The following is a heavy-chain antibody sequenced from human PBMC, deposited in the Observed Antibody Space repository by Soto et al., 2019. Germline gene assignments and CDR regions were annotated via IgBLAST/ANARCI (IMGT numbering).Heavy chain of an antibody. D-gene: IGHD3-10*01. V-gene: IGHV3-15*01. CDR3: TTAPFSFITLPGTSFLIGMDV. CDR1: GFTLTKAS. J-gene: IGHJ6*02. CDR2: IKSNADGGAT. Sequence: PGGSMRLSCAASGFTLTKASMSWVCQAPGKGLEWVGHIKSNADGGATDYAAPVKGRFTVSRDDSRNTLYLQLNSLKTEDTAVYYCTTAPFSFITLPGTSFLIGMDVWGQGTTVTVSS.